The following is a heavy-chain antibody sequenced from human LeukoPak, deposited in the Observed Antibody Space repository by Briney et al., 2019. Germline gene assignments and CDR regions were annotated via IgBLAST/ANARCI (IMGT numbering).Heavy chain of an antibody. CDR1: GFTFRRNA. V-gene: IGHV3-23*01. Sequence: PGGSLRLSCAASGFTFRRNAMAWVRQAPGKGLDWVSAISGSGDDTEYADSVKGRFTISRDNSKNTLYLQMNSLRAEDTAVYYCAKGRYCSSTSCLGSWFDPWGQGTLVTVSS. CDR3: AKGRYCSSTSCLGSWFDP. D-gene: IGHD2-2*01. CDR2: ISGSGDDT. J-gene: IGHJ5*02.